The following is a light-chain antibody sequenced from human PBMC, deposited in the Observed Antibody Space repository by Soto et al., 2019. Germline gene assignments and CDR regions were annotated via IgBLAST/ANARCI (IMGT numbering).Light chain of an antibody. CDR3: QQFDDSLPKLT. Sequence: EIVLTQSPGTLSLSPGERATLSCRASQIVSSSYLAWYQQKPGQAPRLLIHGVSSRATGIPDRFSGSGSGTDFTLTISRLEPEDFAVYYCQQFDDSLPKLTFGGGTKVEIK. J-gene: IGKJ4*01. CDR2: GVS. V-gene: IGKV3-20*01. CDR1: QIVSSSY.